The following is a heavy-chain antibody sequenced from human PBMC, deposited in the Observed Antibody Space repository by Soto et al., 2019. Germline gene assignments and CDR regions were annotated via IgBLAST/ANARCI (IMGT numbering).Heavy chain of an antibody. CDR2: ISGSGGST. J-gene: IGHJ3*02. CDR3: AKDTSSLGLNAFDI. Sequence: GESLKISCAASGFTFSSYAMSWVRQAPGKGLEWVSAISGSGGSTYYADSVKGRFTISRDNSKNTMYLQMNSLRAEYRAVEFCAKDTSSLGLNAFDIWGQGTLVTVSS. D-gene: IGHD2-2*01. V-gene: IGHV3-23*01. CDR1: GFTFSSYA.